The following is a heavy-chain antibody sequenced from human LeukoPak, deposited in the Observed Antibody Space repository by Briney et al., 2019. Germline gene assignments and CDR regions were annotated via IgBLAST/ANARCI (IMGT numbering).Heavy chain of an antibody. J-gene: IGHJ4*02. Sequence: SQILSLTCTVSGGSISSGGYYWSWIRQHPGKGLEWIGYIYYTGSTYYNPSLKSRVTISVDTSKNQFSLKLSSVTAADTAVYYCARERGGYFDYWGQGTLVTVSS. D-gene: IGHD3-16*01. CDR3: ARERGGYFDY. CDR1: GGSISSGGYY. CDR2: IYYTGST. V-gene: IGHV4-31*03.